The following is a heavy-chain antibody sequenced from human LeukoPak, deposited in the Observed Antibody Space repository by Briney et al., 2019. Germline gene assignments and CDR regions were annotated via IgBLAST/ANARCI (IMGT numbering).Heavy chain of an antibody. V-gene: IGHV1-69*04. CDR2: IIPIFGIA. Sequence: SVKVSCKASGGTFSSNAISCVRQAPGQGLEWMGRIIPIFGIANYAQKFQGRVTITADKSTSTAYMELSSLRSEDTAVYYCAREVLAYCGGDCYTPFDYWGQGTLVTVSS. D-gene: IGHD2-21*02. J-gene: IGHJ4*02. CDR1: GGTFSSNA. CDR3: AREVLAYCGGDCYTPFDY.